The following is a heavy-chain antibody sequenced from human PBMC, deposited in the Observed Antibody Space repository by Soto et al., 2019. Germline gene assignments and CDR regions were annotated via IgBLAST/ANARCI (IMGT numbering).Heavy chain of an antibody. V-gene: IGHV3-21*01. Sequence: GGSLRLSCAASGFTFSSYSMNWVRQAPGKGLEEVSSINSSSNYIYYADSVKGRFTISRDNAKNSLYLQMNSLRAEDTAVYYCARDIDYYDSSGYYRDYWGQGTLVTVSS. D-gene: IGHD3-22*01. CDR1: GFTFSSYS. CDR3: ARDIDYYDSSGYYRDY. CDR2: INSSSNYI. J-gene: IGHJ4*02.